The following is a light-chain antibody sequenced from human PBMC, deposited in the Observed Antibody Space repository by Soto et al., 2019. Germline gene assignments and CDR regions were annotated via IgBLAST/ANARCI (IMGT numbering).Light chain of an antibody. CDR2: EVS. Sequence: QSVLTQPPSASGSPGQSVTISCTGTSSDIGGYNYVSWYQQHPGKAPKLFIYEVSKRPSGVPDRFSGSKSGNTASLTVSGLRTEDEADYYCSSYAGSNLYVFGTGTKVTVL. CDR1: SSDIGGYNY. V-gene: IGLV2-8*01. CDR3: SSYAGSNLYV. J-gene: IGLJ1*01.